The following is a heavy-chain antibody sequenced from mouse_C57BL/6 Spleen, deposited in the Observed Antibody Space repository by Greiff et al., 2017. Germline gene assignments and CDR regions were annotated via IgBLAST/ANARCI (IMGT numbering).Heavy chain of an antibody. Sequence: QVHVKQSGPGLVQPSQSLSITCTVSGFSSTSYGVHWVRQSPGKGLEWLGVIWSGGSTDYNAAFISRLSISKDNSKSQVFFKMNSLQADDTAIYYCARKDDYDDYAMDYWGQGTSVTVSS. CDR3: ARKDDYDDYAMDY. CDR1: GFSSTSYG. V-gene: IGHV2-2*01. J-gene: IGHJ4*01. D-gene: IGHD2-4*01. CDR2: IWSGGST.